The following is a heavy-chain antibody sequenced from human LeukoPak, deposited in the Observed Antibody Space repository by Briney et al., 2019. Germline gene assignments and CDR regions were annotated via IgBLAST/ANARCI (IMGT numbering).Heavy chain of an antibody. CDR3: ARGYCSSTSCLRNWFDP. CDR2: INHSGST. Sequence: TSETLSLTCAVYGGSFSGYYWSWIRQPPGKGLEWIGEINHSGSTNYNPSLKSRVTISVDTSKNQFSLKLSSVTAADTAVYYCARGYCSSTSCLRNWFDPWGQGTLVTVSS. CDR1: GGSFSGYY. V-gene: IGHV4-34*01. J-gene: IGHJ5*02. D-gene: IGHD2-2*01.